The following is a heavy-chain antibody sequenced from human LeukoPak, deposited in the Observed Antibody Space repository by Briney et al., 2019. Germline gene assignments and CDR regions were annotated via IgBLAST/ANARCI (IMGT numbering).Heavy chain of an antibody. CDR2: ISAYNGNT. CDR1: GYTFTSYG. V-gene: IGHV1-18*04. J-gene: IGHJ6*04. Sequence: EASVKVSCKASGYTFTSYGISWVRQAPGQGLEWMGWISAYNGNTNYAQKLQGRVTMTTDTSTSTAYMELRSLRSDDTAVYYCARYGSGSYGYYYYGMDVWGKGTTVTASS. D-gene: IGHD3-10*01. CDR3: ARYGSGSYGYYYYGMDV.